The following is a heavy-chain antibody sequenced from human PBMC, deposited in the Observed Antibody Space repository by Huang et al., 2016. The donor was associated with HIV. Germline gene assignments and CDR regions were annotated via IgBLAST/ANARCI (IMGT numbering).Heavy chain of an antibody. Sequence: QVQMIQSGADVKKPGASVKVSCRVGSGYTLSELGMHWVRQAPGKGLEGMVGVEPEKGKIVDAKKFQGRVNMTKDTSTDTAYLEMRNLRSEDTAMYFCTAGDFGDYEPLDYWGQGALITVTS. CDR3: TAGDFGDYEPLDY. D-gene: IGHD4-17*01. CDR2: VEPEKGKI. J-gene: IGHJ4*02. CDR1: GYTLSELG. V-gene: IGHV1-24*01.